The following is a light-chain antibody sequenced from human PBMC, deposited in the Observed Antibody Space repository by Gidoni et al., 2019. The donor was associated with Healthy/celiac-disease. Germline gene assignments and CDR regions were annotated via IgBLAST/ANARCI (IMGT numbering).Light chain of an antibody. CDR2: WAS. CDR1: QSVLYSSNKKNY. CDR3: QQYYTTPPYT. J-gene: IGKJ2*01. Sequence: DIVMTQTPDSLAVSRGEGATINCKSSQSVLYSSNKKNYLACDQQKPGQPPKLLIYWASARESWVPDRLSGSGSGTDFTLTISSLQAEDVAVYYCQQYYTTPPYTFGQGTKLEIK. V-gene: IGKV4-1*01.